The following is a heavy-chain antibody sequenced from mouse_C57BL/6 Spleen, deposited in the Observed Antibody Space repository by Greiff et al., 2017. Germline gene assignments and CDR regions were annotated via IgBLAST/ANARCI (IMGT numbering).Heavy chain of an antibody. J-gene: IGHJ2*01. CDR2: IYPGDGDT. CDR3: AMIYYDYGFDY. V-gene: IGHV1-82*01. CDR1: GYAFSSSW. D-gene: IGHD2-4*01. Sequence: QVQLQQSGPELVKPGASVKISCKASGYAFSSSWMNWVKQRPGKGLEWIGRIYPGDGDTNYNGKFKGKATLTADKSSSTAYMQLSSLTSEDAAVYFCAMIYYDYGFDYWGQGTTLTVSS.